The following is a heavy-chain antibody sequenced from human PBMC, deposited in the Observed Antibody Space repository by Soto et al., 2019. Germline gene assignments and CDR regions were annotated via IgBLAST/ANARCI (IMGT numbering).Heavy chain of an antibody. Sequence: QVQLVQSGAEVKKPGASVKVSCKASGYTFTSYDINWVRQATGQGLEWMGWMNPNSGNTGYAQKFQGRVTMTRNTSISTGYMELSSVRSEDTAVYYCAGVVVAAHGHWFDPWGQGNLVTVSS. CDR2: MNPNSGNT. D-gene: IGHD2-15*01. CDR1: GYTFTSYD. J-gene: IGHJ5*02. CDR3: AGVVVAAHGHWFDP. V-gene: IGHV1-8*01.